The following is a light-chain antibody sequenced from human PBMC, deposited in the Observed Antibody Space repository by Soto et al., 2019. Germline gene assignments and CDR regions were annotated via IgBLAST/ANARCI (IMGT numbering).Light chain of an antibody. CDR1: SGHSNYA. V-gene: IGLV4-69*01. CDR2: LNSDGSH. CDR3: QTWGSGIVV. J-gene: IGLJ2*01. Sequence: QPVLNQSPSASASLGASVKLNCTLSSGHSNYAIAWHQQQSEKGPRYLMKLNSDGSHSKGDGIPDRFSGSSSGAARYLTISSLQSEDEADYSCQTWGSGIVVVGGGTQADRP.